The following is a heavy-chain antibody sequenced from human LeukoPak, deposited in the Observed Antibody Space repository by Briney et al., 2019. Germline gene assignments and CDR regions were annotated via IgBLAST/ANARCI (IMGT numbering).Heavy chain of an antibody. J-gene: IGHJ4*02. CDR1: GLTFSSYA. CDR3: ARGEQDMAPMSIDY. Sequence: PGGSLRLSCAASGLTFSSYAMTWVRQAPGKGLEWISYSSSGGSTIYYADSVRGRFTISRDNARKSLYLQMNSLRAEDTAVYYCARGEQDMAPMSIDYWGQGTLITVSS. D-gene: IGHD5-24*01. V-gene: IGHV3-48*01. CDR2: SSSGGSTI.